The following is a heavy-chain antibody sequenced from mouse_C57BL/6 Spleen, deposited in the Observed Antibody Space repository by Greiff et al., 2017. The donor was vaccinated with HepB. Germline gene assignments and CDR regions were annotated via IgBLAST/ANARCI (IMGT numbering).Heavy chain of an antibody. CDR3: ARGRGGTAYFDY. J-gene: IGHJ2*01. CDR2: IWSGGST. D-gene: IGHD3-3*01. V-gene: IGHV2-2*01. CDR1: GFSLTSYG. Sequence: VKLVESGPGLVQPSQSLSITCTVSGFSLTSYGVHWVRQSPGKGLEWLGVIWSGGSTDYNAAFISRLSISKDNSKSQVFFKMNSLQADDTAIYYCARGRGGTAYFDYWGQGTTLTVSS.